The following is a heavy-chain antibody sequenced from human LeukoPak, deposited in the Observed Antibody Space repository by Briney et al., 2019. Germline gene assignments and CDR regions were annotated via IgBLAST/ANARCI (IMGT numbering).Heavy chain of an antibody. CDR2: IYTTGST. D-gene: IGHD3-22*01. CDR1: GGSISSYY. CDR3: ARQNYDSSGYYYGL. J-gene: IGHJ4*02. V-gene: IGHV4-4*07. Sequence: SETLSLTCTVSGGSISSYYWSWIRQPAGKGLESIGRIYTTGSTNYNPSLKSRVTMSVDSSKNQFSLELSSVTAADTAVYYCARQNYDSSGYYYGLWGQGTLVTVSS.